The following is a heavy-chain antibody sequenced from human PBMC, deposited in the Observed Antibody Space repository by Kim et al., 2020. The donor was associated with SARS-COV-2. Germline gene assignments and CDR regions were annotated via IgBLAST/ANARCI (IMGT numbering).Heavy chain of an antibody. V-gene: IGHV4-31*03. CDR1: GGSISSGGYY. J-gene: IGHJ4*02. D-gene: IGHD6-13*01. CDR3: ARGKAAGLIYFDY. CDR2: IYYSGST. Sequence: SETLSLTCTVSGGSISSGGYYWSWIRQHPGKGLEWIGYIYYSGSTYYNPSLKSRVTISVDTSKNQFSLKLSSVTAADTAVYYCARGKAAGLIYFDYWGQGTLVTVSS.